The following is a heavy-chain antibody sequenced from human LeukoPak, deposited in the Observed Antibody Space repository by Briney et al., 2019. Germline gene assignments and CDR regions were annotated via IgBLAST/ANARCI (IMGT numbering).Heavy chain of an antibody. CDR3: ARDIRGSYDY. D-gene: IGHD1-26*01. CDR2: INPKSGAT. V-gene: IGHV1-2*02. Sequence: ASVKVSCKASGYTFTGYDIHWVRQAPGKGVEWMGRINPKSGATSYAQKFQGRVTMTRDTSISTAYMELSGLTSDDTAVYSCARDIRGSYDYWGQGTVVTVSS. J-gene: IGHJ4*02. CDR1: GYTFTGYD.